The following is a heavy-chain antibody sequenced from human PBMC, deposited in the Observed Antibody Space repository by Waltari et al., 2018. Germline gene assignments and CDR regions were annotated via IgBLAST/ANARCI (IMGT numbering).Heavy chain of an antibody. D-gene: IGHD2-2*01. J-gene: IGHJ5*02. V-gene: IGHV3-23*01. CDR1: VFIVSNKD. CDR2: ITSSGDRI. Sequence: EVPLLESGGGLVQPGGSLRLSCPASVFIVSNKDMSWVRQAPGKGLEWVSVITSSGDRIYYAGSVKGRFTISRDSSKNMLYLQMNSLRADDTAVYYCAKGPSTRTNWFDPWGQGTLVTVSS. CDR3: AKGPSTRTNWFDP.